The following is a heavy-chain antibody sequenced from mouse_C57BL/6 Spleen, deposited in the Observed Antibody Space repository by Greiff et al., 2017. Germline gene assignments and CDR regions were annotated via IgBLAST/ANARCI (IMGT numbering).Heavy chain of an antibody. V-gene: IGHV1-74*01. CDR2: IHPSDSDT. CDR3: ALIYDGYYGGFIFDY. CDR1: GYTFTSYW. Sequence: QVQLQQPGAELVKPWASVTVSCKASGYTFTSYWMHWVKQRPGQGLEWLGRIHPSDSDTNYNQKFKGKATLTVDNSSSTAYMQLSSLTSEDSAVYYCALIYDGYYGGFIFDYWGQGTTLTVSS. D-gene: IGHD2-3*01. J-gene: IGHJ2*01.